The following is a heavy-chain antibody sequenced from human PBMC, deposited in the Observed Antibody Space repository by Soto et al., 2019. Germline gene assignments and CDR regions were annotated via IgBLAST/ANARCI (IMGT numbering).Heavy chain of an antibody. Sequence: QVQLVESGGGVVQPGRSLRLSCAASGFTFSSYAMHWVRQAPGKGLEWVAVISYDGSNKYYADSVKGRFTISRDNYKNTLYLQMNSLRAEDTAVYYCARDVGYEWRFDYWGQGTLVTVSS. CDR3: ARDVGYEWRFDY. CDR1: GFTFSSYA. CDR2: ISYDGSNK. V-gene: IGHV3-30-3*01. J-gene: IGHJ4*02. D-gene: IGHD3-3*01.